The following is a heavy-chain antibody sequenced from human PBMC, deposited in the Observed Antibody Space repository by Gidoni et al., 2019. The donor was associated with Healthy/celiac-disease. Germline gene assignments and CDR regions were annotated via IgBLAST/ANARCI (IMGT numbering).Heavy chain of an antibody. CDR2: ISWNSGSI. CDR3: AKDTYCSSTSCYTGFDY. CDR1: GFTLDDYA. J-gene: IGHJ4*02. D-gene: IGHD2-2*02. Sequence: EVQLVESGGGLVQPGRSLRLSCAASGFTLDDYAMHWVRQAPGKGLEWVSGISWNSGSIGYADSVKGRFTISRDNAKNSLYLQMNSLRAEDTALYYCAKDTYCSSTSCYTGFDYWGQGTLVTVSS. V-gene: IGHV3-9*01.